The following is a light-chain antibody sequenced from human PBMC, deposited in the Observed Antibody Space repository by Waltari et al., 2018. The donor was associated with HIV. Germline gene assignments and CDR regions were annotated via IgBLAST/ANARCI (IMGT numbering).Light chain of an antibody. Sequence: QVVLTQSPSASAFLGASVKLTCPLSSGPSTYAIAWHQQQPEKAPRYLMKVSNDASHNKGDGIPDRFSGSSSGAERYLTISSLQSDDEADYYCQTWDSGIRVFGGGTRLTVL. CDR2: VSNDASH. V-gene: IGLV4-69*01. CDR1: SGPSTYA. J-gene: IGLJ3*02. CDR3: QTWDSGIRV.